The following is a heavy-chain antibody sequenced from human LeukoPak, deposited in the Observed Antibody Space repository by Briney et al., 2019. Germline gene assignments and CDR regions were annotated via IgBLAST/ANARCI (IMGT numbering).Heavy chain of an antibody. Sequence: GASVKVSCKASGYTLTSYAMNWVRQAPGQGLEWMGWINTNTGNPTYAQGFTGRFVFSLDTSVSTAYLQISSLKAEDTAVYYCARFPEGYSSSRILPVYNWFDPWGQGTLVTVSS. CDR2: INTNTGNP. J-gene: IGHJ5*02. D-gene: IGHD6-13*01. CDR1: GYTLTSYA. V-gene: IGHV7-4-1*02. CDR3: ARFPEGYSSSRILPVYNWFDP.